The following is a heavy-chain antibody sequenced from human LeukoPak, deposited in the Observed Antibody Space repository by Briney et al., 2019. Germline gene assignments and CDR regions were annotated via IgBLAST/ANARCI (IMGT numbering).Heavy chain of an antibody. J-gene: IGHJ5*02. CDR3: ARDLWTYYYGSGKKGGFDP. CDR2: IYYSGST. Sequence: SETLSLTCTVSGGSISSSSYYWGWIRQPPGKGLEWIGSIYYSGSTYYNPSLKSRVTISVDTSKNQFSLKLSSVTAADTAVYYCARDLWTYYYGSGKKGGFDPWGQGTLVTVSS. V-gene: IGHV4-39*07. CDR1: GGSISSSSYY. D-gene: IGHD3-10*01.